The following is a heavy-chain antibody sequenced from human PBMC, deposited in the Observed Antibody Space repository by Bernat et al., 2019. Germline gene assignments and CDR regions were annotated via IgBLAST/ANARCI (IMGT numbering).Heavy chain of an antibody. CDR1: GFTFSTYG. V-gene: IGHV3-21*05. D-gene: IGHD2-8*01. J-gene: IGHJ6*03. CDR3: ARDGLVYARRSNMGF. Sequence: EVQLVESGGGLVKPGETLRLSCAASGFTFSTYGMNWVRQAPGKGLGWISYINDDSSHIYYADSARGRFTISRDNAKNSLYLQMNSLRDEDTAVDYCARDGLVYARRSNMGFWGRGATGTVS. CDR2: INDDSSHI.